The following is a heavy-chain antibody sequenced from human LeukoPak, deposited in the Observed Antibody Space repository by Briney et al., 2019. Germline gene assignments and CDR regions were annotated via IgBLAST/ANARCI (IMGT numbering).Heavy chain of an antibody. J-gene: IGHJ6*02. CDR2: ISSSSSTI. D-gene: IGHD3-10*01. CDR1: GCTFSSYS. Sequence: PGGSLRLSCAASGCTFSSYSMNWVRQAPGKGLEWVSYISSSSSTIYYADSVKGRFTISRDNAKNSLYLQMNSLRAEDTAVYYCARGDFTMVRGVNGMDVWGQGTTVTLSS. CDR3: ARGDFTMVRGVNGMDV. V-gene: IGHV3-48*04.